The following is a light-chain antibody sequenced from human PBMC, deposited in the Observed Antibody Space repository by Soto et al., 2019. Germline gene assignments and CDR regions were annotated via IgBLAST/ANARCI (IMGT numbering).Light chain of an antibody. CDR2: EVN. V-gene: IGLV2-14*01. Sequence: QSALTQPASVSGSPGQSITISCTGTSSDVGGYRYVSWFQQHPGKAPKLIIYEVNNRPSGVSARFSGSKSGNTASLTISGLQAEDEGDYYCNSYTSTTPYVFGTGTQLTVL. J-gene: IGLJ1*01. CDR3: NSYTSTTPYV. CDR1: SSDVGGYRY.